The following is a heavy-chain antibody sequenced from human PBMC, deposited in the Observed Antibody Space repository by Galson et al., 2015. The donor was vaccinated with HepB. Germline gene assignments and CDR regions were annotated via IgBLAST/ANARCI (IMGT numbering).Heavy chain of an antibody. CDR1: GYSFTSYW. J-gene: IGHJ6*02. CDR3: ARQGGRGYSFGTQGMDV. D-gene: IGHD5-18*01. CDR2: ISPGDSET. V-gene: IGHV5-51*01. Sequence: QSGAEVKKPGESLRISCKGSGYSFTSYWIAWVRQMPGKGLEWMGIISPGDSETRYRPSFHGQVTISADKSISTAYLQWSGLKASDTAIYYCARQGGRGYSFGTQGMDVWGQGTTVTVSS.